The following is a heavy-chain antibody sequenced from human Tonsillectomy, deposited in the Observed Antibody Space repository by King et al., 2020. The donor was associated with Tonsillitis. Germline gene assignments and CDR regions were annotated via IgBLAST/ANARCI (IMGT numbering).Heavy chain of an antibody. CDR2: IFPIFGTA. J-gene: IGHJ4*02. CDR3: ARDPGTMVRDRTGLDY. Sequence: VQLVESGAEVKKPGSSVKVSCKASGGTFSSYAISWVRQAPGQGLEWVGGIFPIFGTANYAQKFQGRVTITADESTSTAYMELSSLRSEDTAVYYCARDPGTMVRDRTGLDYWGQGTLVTVSS. V-gene: IGHV1-69*01. D-gene: IGHD3-10*01. CDR1: GGTFSSYA.